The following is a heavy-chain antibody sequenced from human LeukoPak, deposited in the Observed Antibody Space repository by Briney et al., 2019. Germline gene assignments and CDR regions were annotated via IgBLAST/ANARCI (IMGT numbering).Heavy chain of an antibody. D-gene: IGHD6-13*01. J-gene: IGHJ4*02. CDR3: AKGIAAAKPTLYYFDY. CDR2: ISIDSSYI. V-gene: IGHV3-21*04. CDR1: GLTFRSYS. Sequence: PGGSLRLSCAASGLTFRSYSMNWVRHAPGKGLEWVSSISIDSSYIYYADSLKGRFTISRDNAKNSLYLQMNSLRAEDTALYYCAKGIAAAKPTLYYFDYWGLGTLVTVSS.